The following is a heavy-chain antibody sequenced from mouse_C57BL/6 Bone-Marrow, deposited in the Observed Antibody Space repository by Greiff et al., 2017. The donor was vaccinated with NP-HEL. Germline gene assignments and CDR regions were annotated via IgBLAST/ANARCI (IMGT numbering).Heavy chain of an antibody. CDR3: ARRRLLLYAMDY. CDR1: GFTFSSYG. D-gene: IGHD1-1*01. CDR2: ISSGGSYT. Sequence: EVHLVESGGDLVKPGGSLKLSCAASGFTFSSYGMSWVRQTPDKRLEWVATISSGGSYTYYPDSVKGRFTISRDNAKNTLYLQMSSLKSEDTAMYYCARRRLLLYAMDYWGQGTSVTVSS. V-gene: IGHV5-6*01. J-gene: IGHJ4*01.